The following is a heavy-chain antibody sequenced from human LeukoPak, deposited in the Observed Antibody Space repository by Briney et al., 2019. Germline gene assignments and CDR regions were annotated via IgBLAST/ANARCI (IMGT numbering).Heavy chain of an antibody. D-gene: IGHD6-19*01. Sequence: GGSLRLSCAASGFTFSSYGMHRVRQATGKGLEWISGSGTAGDTYYAGSVKGRFTISRENAKNSLYLQMNSLRAGDTAVYYCARAQGSGWYDYWGQGTLVTVSS. CDR3: ARAQGSGWYDY. CDR2: SGTAGDT. V-gene: IGHV3-13*01. J-gene: IGHJ4*02. CDR1: GFTFSSYG.